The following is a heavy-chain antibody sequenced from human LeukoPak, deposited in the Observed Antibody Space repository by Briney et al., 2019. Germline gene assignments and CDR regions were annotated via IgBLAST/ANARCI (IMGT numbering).Heavy chain of an antibody. CDR3: AREENSLDYFDY. Sequence: GGSLRLSCAASGFTFSSYSMNWVRQAPGKGLEWVSSISSSSSYIYYADSVKGRFTISRDNAKNSLYLQMNSLRAEDTAVYYCAREENSLDYFDYWGQGTLVTVSS. CDR2: ISSSSSYI. J-gene: IGHJ4*02. D-gene: IGHD6-6*01. V-gene: IGHV3-21*01. CDR1: GFTFSSYS.